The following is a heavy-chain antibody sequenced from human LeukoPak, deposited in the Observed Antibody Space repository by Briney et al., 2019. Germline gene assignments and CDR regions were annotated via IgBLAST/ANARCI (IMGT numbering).Heavy chain of an antibody. V-gene: IGHV3-23*01. CDR3: AKVGVTGTKFFDY. CDR2: IGGSGGGT. J-gene: IGHJ4*02. CDR1: GFSFSSYA. Sequence: PGGSLRLSCAASGFSFSSYALSWVRQTPGKGLEWVSFIGGSGGGTYYADSVKGRSTISRDNSKDTLYLQMNSLGAEDTAVYYCAKVGVTGTKFFDYWGQGTLVTVSS. D-gene: IGHD1/OR15-1a*01.